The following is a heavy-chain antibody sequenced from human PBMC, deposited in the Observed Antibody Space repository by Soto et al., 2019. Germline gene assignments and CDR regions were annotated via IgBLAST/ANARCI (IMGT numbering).Heavy chain of an antibody. CDR1: GFTFSSYA. V-gene: IGHV3-23*01. J-gene: IGHJ4*02. CDR3: AKVPVAATFSGPVS. CDR2: ISGSGGST. Sequence: EVQLLESGGGLVQPGGSLRLSCAASGFTFSSYAMSWVRQAPGKGLEWVSAISGSGGSTYYADSVKGRFTISRDDSKNTLYLQMNSLRAEDTAVYYCAKVPVAATFSGPVSWGQGTLVTVSS. D-gene: IGHD2-15*01.